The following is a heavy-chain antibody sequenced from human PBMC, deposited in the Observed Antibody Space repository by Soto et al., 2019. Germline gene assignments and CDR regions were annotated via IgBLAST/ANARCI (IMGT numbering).Heavy chain of an antibody. V-gene: IGHV4-59*01. CDR3: ARVVLGGLNYFDY. CDR1: GGSISSYY. Sequence: PSETLSLTCTVSGGSISSYYWSWIRQPPGKGLEWIGYIYYSGSTNYNPSLKSRVTISVDTSKNQFSLKLSSVTAADTAVYYCARVVLGGLNYFDYWGQGTLVTVSS. D-gene: IGHD3-16*01. CDR2: IYYSGST. J-gene: IGHJ4*02.